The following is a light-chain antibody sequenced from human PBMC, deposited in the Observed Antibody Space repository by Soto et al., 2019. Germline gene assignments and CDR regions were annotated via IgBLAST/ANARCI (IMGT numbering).Light chain of an antibody. CDR3: QQLNSYPIT. CDR2: DAS. Sequence: DIQMTQSPSTLSASVGDRVTITCRASQSISSWLAWYQQKPGKAPKLLIYDASSLESGVPSRFSGSGSVTDFTLTISSLQPEDFATYYCQQLNSYPITFGQGTRLEIK. CDR1: QSISSW. J-gene: IGKJ5*01. V-gene: IGKV1-5*01.